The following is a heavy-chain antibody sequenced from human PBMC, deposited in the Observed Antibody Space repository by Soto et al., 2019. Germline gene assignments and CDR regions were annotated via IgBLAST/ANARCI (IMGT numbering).Heavy chain of an antibody. D-gene: IGHD3-3*01. CDR1: GDSISSHY. J-gene: IGHJ3*01. CDR3: GKDPHTGVVGV. Sequence: TSETLSRTCHVSGDSISSHYLNWIRQPPGKGLELIGYIYSSGTTNYNPSLNNRVTISADMSKNQFSLKLASVTAADTAVYFCGKDPHTGVVGVWGPGTMVTVSS. V-gene: IGHV4-59*11. CDR2: IYSSGTT.